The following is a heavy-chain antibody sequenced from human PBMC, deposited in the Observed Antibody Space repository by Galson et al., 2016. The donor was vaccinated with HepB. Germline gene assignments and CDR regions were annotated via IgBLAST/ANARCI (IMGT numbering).Heavy chain of an antibody. CDR3: ARDSFRGRFLEWGHPFDS. CDR2: INTNTGTP. V-gene: IGHV7-4-1*02. D-gene: IGHD3-3*01. CDR1: GYVFTEYA. J-gene: IGHJ3*02. Sequence: SVKVSCKASGYVFTEYAMNWVRQAPGRGPEWMGWINTNTGTPTYAQAFTGRFVFSMDTSVSATYLQISSLEAEDTAVYYCARDSFRGRFLEWGHPFDSWGQGTMVTVSS.